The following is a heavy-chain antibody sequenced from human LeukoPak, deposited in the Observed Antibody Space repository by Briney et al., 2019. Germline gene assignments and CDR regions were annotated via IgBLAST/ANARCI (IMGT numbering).Heavy chain of an antibody. CDR2: ISAYNGNT. V-gene: IGHV1-18*01. CDR3: ARSPYCGGDCYIYYFDY. D-gene: IGHD2-21*02. Sequence: ASVKVSCKASGYTFTSYGISWVRQAPGQGLEWMGWISAYNGNTNYAQKLQGRVTMTTDTSISTAYMELSRLRSDDTAVYYCARSPYCGGDCYIYYFDYWGQGTLVTVSS. CDR1: GYTFTSYG. J-gene: IGHJ4*02.